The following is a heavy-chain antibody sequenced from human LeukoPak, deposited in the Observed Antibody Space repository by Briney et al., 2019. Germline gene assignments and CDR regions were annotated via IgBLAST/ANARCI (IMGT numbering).Heavy chain of an antibody. CDR1: GFSFTGYY. J-gene: IGHJ4*02. CDR2: INPNNGGT. D-gene: IGHD7-27*01. V-gene: IGHV1-2*02. CDR3: ARYSNSGGDF. Sequence: VKVSCKASGFSFTGYYIHWVRQAPGQGLEWLGWINPNNGGTNQVQRFQGRVTMTRDTSINTAYMELTNLKSDDTAVYFCARYSNSGGDFWGQGTLVTVSS.